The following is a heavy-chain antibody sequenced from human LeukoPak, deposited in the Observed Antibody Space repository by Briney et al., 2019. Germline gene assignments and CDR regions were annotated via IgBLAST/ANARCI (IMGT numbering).Heavy chain of an antibody. CDR1: GFTFSNYD. V-gene: IGHV3-30*04. CDR3: ARGTDFTSSYYYNYPMDV. J-gene: IGHJ6*03. Sequence: PGRSLRLSCAASGFTFSNYDMHWVRQAPGKGLEWVSYISYGESNIYYADSVKGRFTISRDNSKNTLYLQMNSLRGDDTAVYYCARGTDFTSSYYYNYPMDVWGKGTTVTVSS. CDR2: ISYGESNI. D-gene: IGHD2-2*01.